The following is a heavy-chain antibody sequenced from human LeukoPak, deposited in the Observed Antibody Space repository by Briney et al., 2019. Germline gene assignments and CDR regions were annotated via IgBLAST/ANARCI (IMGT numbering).Heavy chain of an antibody. CDR3: AIGSGIF. D-gene: IGHD2-15*01. V-gene: IGHV3-15*01. CDR2: IKSQTDGGTT. Sequence: GGSLRLSCAGSGFTFNKVWMTWVRQAPGKGLEWVGHIKSQTDGGTTNYAVSVKGRFTISRDDSKNTLFLQMNSLKTEDTAVYYCAIGSGIFWGQGTLVTVSS. J-gene: IGHJ4*02. CDR1: GFTFNKVW.